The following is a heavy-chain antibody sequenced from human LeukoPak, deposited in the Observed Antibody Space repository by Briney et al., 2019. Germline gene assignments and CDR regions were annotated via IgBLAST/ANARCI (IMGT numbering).Heavy chain of an antibody. CDR3: AKDHRFSVADPFDI. CDR2: ITGSGGGT. V-gene: IGHV3-23*01. J-gene: IGHJ3*02. D-gene: IGHD4-23*01. CDR1: GFTFTTYA. Sequence: GGSLRLSCVASGFTFTTYAMNRVRQAPGKGLEWVSGITGSGGGTYYADSVKGRFTISRDNSKNTLYLQINSLRAEDTALYYCAKDHRFSVADPFDIWGQGTMVADS.